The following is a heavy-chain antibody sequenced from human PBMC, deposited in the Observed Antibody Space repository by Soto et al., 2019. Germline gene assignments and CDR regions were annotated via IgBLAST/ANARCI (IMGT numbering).Heavy chain of an antibody. Sequence: LRLSCAASEFSFSSYAMHWIRQAPGKGLEWVAVISFDGNIIHYADSVKGRFIISRDNSKNTLYLQMHSLSGEDTAVYYCARTFDTITYYFDYWGQGTLVTVSS. V-gene: IGHV3-30-3*01. CDR2: ISFDGNII. D-gene: IGHD3-9*01. CDR3: ARTFDTITYYFDY. J-gene: IGHJ4*02. CDR1: EFSFSSYA.